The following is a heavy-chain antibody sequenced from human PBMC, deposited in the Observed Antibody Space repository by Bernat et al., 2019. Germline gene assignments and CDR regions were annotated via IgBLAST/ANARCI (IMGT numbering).Heavy chain of an antibody. D-gene: IGHD1-14*01. CDR1: GFTSSNHW. CDR2: IKQDGSEK. J-gene: IGHJ4*02. CDR3: ARNRASLDY. V-gene: IGHV3-7*03. Sequence: EGQLVESGGNLVQPGGSLRLSCAASGFTSSNHWMSWVRQAPGKGLEWVANIKQDGSEKYYVDSVKGRFTISRDNAKNSLYLQMNNLRAEDTAVYYCARNRASLDYWGQGILVAVSS.